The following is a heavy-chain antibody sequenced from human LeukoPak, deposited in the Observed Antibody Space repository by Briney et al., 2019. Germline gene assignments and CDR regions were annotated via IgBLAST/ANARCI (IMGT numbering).Heavy chain of an antibody. V-gene: IGHV3-23*01. D-gene: IGHD6-25*01. J-gene: IGHJ4*02. CDR2: ISGSGGST. CDR3: AKFYAPSGGNSGWPWVIDN. Sequence: GGSLRLSCAASVFTLSSYSMRWVRQARWKGLEWVSAISGSGGSTYYADSVKGRFAISRDNSKNSLSLQMNNLRGEDTALYYCAKFYAPSGGNSGWPWVIDNWGQGTLVTVSP. CDR1: VFTLSSYS.